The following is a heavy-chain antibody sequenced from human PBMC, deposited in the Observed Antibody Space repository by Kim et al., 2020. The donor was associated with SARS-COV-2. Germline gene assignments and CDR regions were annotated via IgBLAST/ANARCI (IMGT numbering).Heavy chain of an antibody. J-gene: IGHJ3*02. CDR2: IYYSGST. Sequence: SETLSLTCTVSGGSVSSGSYYWSWIRQPPGKGLEWIGYIYYSGSTNYNPSLKSRVTISVDTSKNQFSLKLSSVTAADTAVYYCARGTWQQLLLDAFDIWGQGTMVTVSS. CDR3: ARGTWQQLLLDAFDI. CDR1: GGSVSSGSYY. D-gene: IGHD6-13*01. V-gene: IGHV4-61*01.